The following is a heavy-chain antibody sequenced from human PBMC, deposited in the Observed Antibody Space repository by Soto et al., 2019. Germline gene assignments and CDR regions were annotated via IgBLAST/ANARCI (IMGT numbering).Heavy chain of an antibody. CDR3: TTQFFLSSRKPPEDV. CDR2: LSGSSLNT. V-gene: IGHV3-23*01. Sequence: EVRLLESGGGLVQPGGSLRLSCEASGFTFGNYAMTWVRQGPGRRLEWVSALSGSSLNTYYADSVKGRFTISRDNSKNTMYLEMNSLRVDDTAVYYCTTQFFLSSRKPPEDVWGQGTPVAVSS. CDR1: GFTFGNYA. J-gene: IGHJ6*02.